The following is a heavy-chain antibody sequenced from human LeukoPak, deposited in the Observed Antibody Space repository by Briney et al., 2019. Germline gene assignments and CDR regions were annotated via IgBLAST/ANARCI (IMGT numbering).Heavy chain of an antibody. CDR3: ARKKNSSGYYRKRSSYFDY. V-gene: IGHV4-34*01. CDR1: GGSFSGYY. Sequence: SETLSLTCAVYGGSFSGYYWSWIRQPPGKGLEWIGDIYHSGSTNYNPSLKSRVTISVDTSKNQFSLKLSSVTAADTAVYYCARKKNSSGYYRKRSSYFDYWGQGTLVTVSS. J-gene: IGHJ4*02. CDR2: IYHSGST. D-gene: IGHD3-22*01.